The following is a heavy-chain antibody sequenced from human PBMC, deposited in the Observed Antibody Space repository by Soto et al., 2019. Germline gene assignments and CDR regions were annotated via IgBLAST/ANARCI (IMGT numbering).Heavy chain of an antibody. Sequence: QVQLVESGGGLVKPGGSLSRSCAGTGFTFSDYDMGWIHQAPGEPLERVSYIRGTSSYTNYADSVKGRFTISRDNAKNSLYLQMDNLTADPTAVYLCARVGWSCSSSMSYRAHFIYGMDVWCQGNAVSVPS. CDR2: IRGTSSYT. CDR3: ARVGWSCSSSMSYRAHFIYGMDV. V-gene: IGHV3-11*05. J-gene: IGHJ6*02. CDR1: GFTFSDYD. D-gene: IGHD2-2*01.